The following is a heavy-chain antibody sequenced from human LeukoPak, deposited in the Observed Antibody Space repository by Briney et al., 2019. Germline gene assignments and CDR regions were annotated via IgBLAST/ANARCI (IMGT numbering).Heavy chain of an antibody. CDR1: GFTFTYAY. CDR3: TTDAPYYGSGSYFSDFQH. V-gene: IGHV3-15*01. CDR2: IKSKTGGGTT. J-gene: IGHJ1*01. D-gene: IGHD3-10*01. Sequence: PGGSLRLSCAASGFTFTYAYMSWVRQAPGRGLEWVGRIKSKTGGGTTDYAAPVKGRFTISRDDSNKTLHLQMNSLKTEDTGVYYCTTDAPYYGSGSYFSDFQHWGQGTLVTVSS.